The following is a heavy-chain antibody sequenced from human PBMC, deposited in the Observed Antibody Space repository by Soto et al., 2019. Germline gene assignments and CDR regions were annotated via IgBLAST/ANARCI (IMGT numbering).Heavy chain of an antibody. V-gene: IGHV3-21*01. D-gene: IGHD3-16*01. J-gene: IGHJ6*04. CDR1: GFTFSSYS. CDR3: ARVGRKADALDV. Sequence: GGSLRLSCAASGFTFSSYSMNWVRQAPGKGLEWVSSISSSSSYIYYADSVKGRFTISRDNAKNSLYLQMNSLRAEDTAVYYCARVGRKADALDVWGKGTTVTVSS. CDR2: ISSSSSYI.